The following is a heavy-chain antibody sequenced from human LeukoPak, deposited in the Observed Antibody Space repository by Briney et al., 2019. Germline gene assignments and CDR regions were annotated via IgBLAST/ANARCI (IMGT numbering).Heavy chain of an antibody. Sequence: SVKVSCKASGGTFSSYAISWVRQGPGQGLEWMGGIIPIFGTANYAQKFQGRVTITTDESTSTAYMELSSLRSEDTAVYYCARGGYCSGGSCPRFDPWGQGTLVTVSS. CDR2: IIPIFGTA. CDR1: GGTFSSYA. J-gene: IGHJ5*02. D-gene: IGHD2-15*01. V-gene: IGHV1-69*05. CDR3: ARGGYCSGGSCPRFDP.